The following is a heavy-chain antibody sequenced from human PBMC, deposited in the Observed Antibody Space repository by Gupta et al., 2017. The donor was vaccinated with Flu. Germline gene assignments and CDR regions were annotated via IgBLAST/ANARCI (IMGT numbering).Heavy chain of an antibody. V-gene: IGHV4-31*03. J-gene: IGHJ4*02. CDR3: ARRGTYYFDF. D-gene: IGHD1-7*01. CDR2: VHSSGNT. CDR1: GGSINVFSFF. Sequence: PSQTLSLTCTVSGGSINVFSFFWAWIREVPGKGLEWIGYVHSSGNTYYNPSLRSRLMMSIDTAKNEFTLEMTSLTAADTAIYYCARRGTYYFDFWGQGALVTVSS.